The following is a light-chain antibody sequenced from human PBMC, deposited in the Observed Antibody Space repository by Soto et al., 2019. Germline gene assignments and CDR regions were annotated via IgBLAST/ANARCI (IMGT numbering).Light chain of an antibody. J-gene: IGLJ1*01. CDR3: SSYTSSSTDV. CDR2: EVS. CDR1: SSDVGGYDY. Sequence: QSVLTQPASVSGSPGQSITISCTGTSSDVGGYDYVSWYQHHPGKAPKLTIYEVSNRPSGVSNRFSGSKSGNTASLTISGLQAEDEAEYYCSSYTSSSTDVFGTGTKLNVL. V-gene: IGLV2-14*01.